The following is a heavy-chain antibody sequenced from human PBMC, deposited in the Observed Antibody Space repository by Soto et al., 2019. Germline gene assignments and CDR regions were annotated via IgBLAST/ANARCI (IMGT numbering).Heavy chain of an antibody. D-gene: IGHD6-13*01. J-gene: IGHJ4*02. V-gene: IGHV1-69*12. Sequence: QVQLVQSGAEVKKPGSSVKVSCKASGGTFSSYAISWVRQAPGQGLEWMGGIIPIFGTANYAQKFQGRVTNNADESTSTAYMERSSLRTEDTAGYYCATIRGYGVDYWGQGTLVTVSS. CDR2: IIPIFGTA. CDR1: GGTFSSYA. CDR3: ATIRGYGVDY.